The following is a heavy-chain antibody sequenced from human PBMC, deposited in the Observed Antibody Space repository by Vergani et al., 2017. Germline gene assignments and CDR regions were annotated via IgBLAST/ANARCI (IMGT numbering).Heavy chain of an antibody. CDR2: IYWNDDK. J-gene: IGHJ5*02. CDR1: GFSLDTGGVG. D-gene: IGHD4-17*01. Sequence: QITLKESGPTLIKPTQNLTLTCTFSGFSLDTGGVGVGWIRQPPGKGLEWVALIYWNDDKRYSSSLKPRLILTKDTSKNQVVLTLTNVVPADTATYYCARLSKHFGDGVGDSRCDPWGQGTLVTVSS. V-gene: IGHV2-5*01. CDR3: ARLSKHFGDGVGDSRCDP.